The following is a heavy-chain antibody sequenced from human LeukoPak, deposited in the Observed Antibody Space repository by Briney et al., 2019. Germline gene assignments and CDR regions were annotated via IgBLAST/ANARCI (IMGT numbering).Heavy chain of an antibody. J-gene: IGHJ3*02. V-gene: IGHV4-61*01. CDR2: IYYSGST. CDR3: ARVGRLGIAAAGRIAFDI. CDR1: GASVSSGSYY. D-gene: IGHD6-13*01. Sequence: SETLSLTCNVSGASVSSGSYYWSWIRQPPGKELEWIGYIYYSGSTYYNPSLKSRVTISVDTSKNQFSLKLSSVTAADTAVYYCARVGRLGIAAAGRIAFDIWGQGTMVTVSS.